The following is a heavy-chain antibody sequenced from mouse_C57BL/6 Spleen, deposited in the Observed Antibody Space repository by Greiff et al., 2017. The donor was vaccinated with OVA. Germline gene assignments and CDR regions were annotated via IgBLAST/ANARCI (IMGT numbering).Heavy chain of an antibody. D-gene: IGHD2-3*01. CDR1: GFSLSTFGMG. V-gene: IGHV8-8*01. Sequence: QVTLKVSGPGILQPSQTLSLTCSFSGFSLSTFGMGVGWIRQPSGKGLEWLAHIWWDDDKYYNPALKSRLTISKDTSKNQVFLKIANVDTADTATYYCARIATIYDGAGYAMDYWGQGTSVTVSS. CDR2: IWWDDDK. CDR3: ARIATIYDGAGYAMDY. J-gene: IGHJ4*01.